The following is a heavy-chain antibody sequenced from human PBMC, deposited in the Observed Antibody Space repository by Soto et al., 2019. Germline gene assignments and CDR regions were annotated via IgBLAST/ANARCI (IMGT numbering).Heavy chain of an antibody. CDR3: ARDLRLVAANNWFDP. D-gene: IGHD2-15*01. J-gene: IGHJ5*02. CDR1: GGSTSSYY. Sequence: SETLSLTCSVSGGSTSSYYWSWIRQPPGKGLEWIGYIYYSGSTDYSPSLKSRVTMSIDTSQNQVSLKLTSVTTADTAVYYCARDLRLVAANNWFDPWGQGTLVTVSS. V-gene: IGHV4-59*01. CDR2: IYYSGST.